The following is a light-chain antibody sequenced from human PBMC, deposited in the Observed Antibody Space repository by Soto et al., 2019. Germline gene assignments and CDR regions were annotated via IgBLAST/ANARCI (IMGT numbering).Light chain of an antibody. J-gene: IGKJ1*01. CDR3: QQYGRSGCT. CDR1: QSVSVND. V-gene: IGKV3-20*01. Sequence: ELVLTQAPGTVPMSQPEIPTLCYKASQSVSVNDLARYQQKPGQAPRLLIYGAAIRGTGFPDRFSWSGSGTCFTLTINRLELEDFGVYYFQQYGRSGCTFGQGTKVDIK. CDR2: GAA.